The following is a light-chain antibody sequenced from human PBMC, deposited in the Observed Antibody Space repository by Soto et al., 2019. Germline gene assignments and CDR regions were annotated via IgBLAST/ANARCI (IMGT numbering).Light chain of an antibody. CDR2: DVS. Sequence: QSVLTQPASVSGSPGQSITISCTGTSSDVGGYNYVSWYQQHPGKAPKLMIYDVSNRPSGVSNRFSGSKSGNTASLTISGLQAEDEADYYCSSCTRSSTLEVFGTGTKVTVL. V-gene: IGLV2-14*01. CDR1: SSDVGGYNY. CDR3: SSCTRSSTLEV. J-gene: IGLJ1*01.